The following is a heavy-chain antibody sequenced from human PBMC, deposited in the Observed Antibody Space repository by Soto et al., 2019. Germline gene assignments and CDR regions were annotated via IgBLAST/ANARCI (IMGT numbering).Heavy chain of an antibody. CDR3: ARGAVVVVAATTDNWFDP. J-gene: IGHJ5*02. D-gene: IGHD2-15*01. Sequence: QVQLVQSGAEVKKPGSSVKVSCKASGGTFSSYAISWVRQAPGQGLEWMGGIIPIFGTANYAQKFQGRVTITADESTSTAYMELSSLRSEDTAVYYCARGAVVVVAATTDNWFDPWGQGTLVTVSS. V-gene: IGHV1-69*12. CDR1: GGTFSSYA. CDR2: IIPIFGTA.